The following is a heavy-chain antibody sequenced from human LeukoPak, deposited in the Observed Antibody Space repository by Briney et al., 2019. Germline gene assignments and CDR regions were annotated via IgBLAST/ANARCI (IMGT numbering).Heavy chain of an antibody. D-gene: IGHD4-11*01. J-gene: IGHJ4*02. CDR3: AKDAQRGFDYSNSLDN. V-gene: IGHV3-33*06. CDR2: IWSDGSNR. CDR1: GFTFSHYG. Sequence: GTSLRLSCATSGFTFSHYGMHWVRQAPGKGLEWVAVIWSDGSNRYYGDPVRGRFTISRDNFQRTVYLQMNSLRAEDTAVYYCAKDAQRGFDYSNSLDNWGQGTLVTVSS.